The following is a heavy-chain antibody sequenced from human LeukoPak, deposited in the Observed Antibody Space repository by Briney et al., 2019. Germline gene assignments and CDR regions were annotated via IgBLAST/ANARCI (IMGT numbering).Heavy chain of an antibody. D-gene: IGHD3-9*01. CDR3: ARTGYLHFDY. Sequence: PGGSLRLSCAASGFIFSDYYMSWIRQTPGKGLEWVSYIGSSIYYADSVKGRFTISRDNAKNSLYLQMNSLRAEDTAVYYCARTGYLHFDYWGQGTLVTVSS. CDR2: IGSSI. J-gene: IGHJ4*02. CDR1: GFIFSDYY. V-gene: IGHV3-11*04.